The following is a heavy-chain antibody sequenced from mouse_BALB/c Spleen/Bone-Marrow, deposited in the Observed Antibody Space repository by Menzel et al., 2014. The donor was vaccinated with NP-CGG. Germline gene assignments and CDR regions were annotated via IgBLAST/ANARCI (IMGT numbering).Heavy chain of an antibody. CDR3: SRENSLLRLRAMDC. J-gene: IGHJ4*01. CDR1: GFTFSNYW. V-gene: IGHV6-6*02. D-gene: IGHD1-2*01. Sequence: LQQSGGGLVQPGGSMKLSCVASGFTFSNYWMNWVRQSPEKGLEWVAEIRLKSNNYATLYAESVKGRFTLSRDDSKSSVYLQMNNLRAEDTGIYYCSRENSLLRLRAMDCWVKEPQSPSPQ. CDR2: IRLKSNNYAT.